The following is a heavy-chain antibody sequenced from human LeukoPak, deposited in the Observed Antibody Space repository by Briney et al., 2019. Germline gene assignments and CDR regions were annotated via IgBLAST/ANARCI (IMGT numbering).Heavy chain of an antibody. Sequence: SETLSLTCTVSGGSISSGSYYWSWIRQPAGKGLEWIGRIYTSGSTNYNPSLKSRVTISVDTSKNQFSLKVNSVTAADTAVYYCARQTGSGLFTLPGGQGTLVTVSS. CDR1: GGSISSGSYY. J-gene: IGHJ4*02. CDR3: ARQTGSGLFTLP. D-gene: IGHD3/OR15-3a*01. V-gene: IGHV4-61*02. CDR2: IYTSGST.